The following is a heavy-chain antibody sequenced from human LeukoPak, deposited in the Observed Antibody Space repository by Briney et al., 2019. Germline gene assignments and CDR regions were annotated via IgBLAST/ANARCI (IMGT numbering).Heavy chain of an antibody. V-gene: IGHV4-34*01. D-gene: IGHD6-13*01. CDR3: ARGRGRAAAAAQSPTYFDY. CDR1: GGSISGYY. J-gene: IGHJ4*02. Sequence: TTSETLSLTCTVSGGSISGYYWSWIRQPPGKGLEWIGEINHSGSTNYNPSLKSRVTISVDTSKNQFSLKLSSVTAADTAVYYCARGRGRAAAAAQSPTYFDYWGQGTLVTVSS. CDR2: INHSGST.